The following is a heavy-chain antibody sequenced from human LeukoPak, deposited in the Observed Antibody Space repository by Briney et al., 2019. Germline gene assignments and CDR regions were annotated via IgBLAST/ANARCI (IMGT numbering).Heavy chain of an antibody. CDR1: GFTFSNYA. Sequence: GGSLRLSCAASGFTFSNYAMSWVRHPPGKGLELDSGITSGDNTYYADPVKGRVTISRDNSKNTLYLQMNSLRVEDTAIYYCAKAGVTTVWDAFPIWGQGTTVTVSS. CDR2: ITSGDNT. D-gene: IGHD4-17*01. J-gene: IGHJ3*02. CDR3: AKAGVTTVWDAFPI. V-gene: IGHV3-23*01.